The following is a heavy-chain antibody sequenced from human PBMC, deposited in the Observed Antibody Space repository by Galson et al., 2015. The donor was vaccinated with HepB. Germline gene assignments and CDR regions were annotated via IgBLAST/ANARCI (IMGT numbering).Heavy chain of an antibody. D-gene: IGHD3-10*01. Sequence: SLRLSCAASGFTFGNHAMSWIRQAPGKGLEWVSAISGRDGTTYYADSVKGRFTISRDNSKNTLYLQMSSLRAEDTAVYFCAKGHDASYWPDAFDLWGQGTLVTVSS. V-gene: IGHV3-23*01. J-gene: IGHJ3*01. CDR3: AKGHDASYWPDAFDL. CDR1: GFTFGNHA. CDR2: ISGRDGTT.